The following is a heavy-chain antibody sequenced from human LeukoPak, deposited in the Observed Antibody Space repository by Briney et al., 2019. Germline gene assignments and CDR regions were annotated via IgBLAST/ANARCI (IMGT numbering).Heavy chain of an antibody. Sequence: TTSETLSLTCAVYGGSFSGYYWSWIRQPPGKGLEWIGEINHSGGTNYNPSLKSRVTISIDTSKNQFSLKLTSVTAADTAIYYCARERLRLGESLWGQGTLVTVSS. CDR2: INHSGGT. CDR1: GGSFSGYY. CDR3: ARERLRLGESL. J-gene: IGHJ4*02. V-gene: IGHV4-34*01. D-gene: IGHD3-16*01.